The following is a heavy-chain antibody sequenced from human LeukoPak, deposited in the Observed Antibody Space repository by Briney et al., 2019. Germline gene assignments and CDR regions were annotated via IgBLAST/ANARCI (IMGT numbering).Heavy chain of an antibody. CDR2: INPNSGGT. Sequence: ASVKVSCRASGYTFTGYYMHWVRQAPGQGLEWMGWINPNSGGTNYAQKFQGRVTMTRDTSISTAYMELSRLRSDDTAVYYCAREGLQITMVRGVHWFDPWGQGTLVTVSS. J-gene: IGHJ5*02. V-gene: IGHV1-2*02. CDR3: AREGLQITMVRGVHWFDP. CDR1: GYTFTGYY. D-gene: IGHD3-10*01.